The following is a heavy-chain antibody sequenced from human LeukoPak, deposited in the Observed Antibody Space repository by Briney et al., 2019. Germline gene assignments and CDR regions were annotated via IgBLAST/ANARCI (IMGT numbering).Heavy chain of an antibody. D-gene: IGHD2-8*01. Sequence: GASVKVSCKTSGYTFTNYEINWVRQASGQGLEWMGWRNPNNDNTAYAQKFQGRVTMTRDSSISTAYMELRSLTSEDTAVYYCARTSLYATNHDAFDIWGQGTMVSVSS. J-gene: IGHJ3*02. V-gene: IGHV1-8*01. CDR2: RNPNNDNT. CDR1: GYTFTNYE. CDR3: ARTSLYATNHDAFDI.